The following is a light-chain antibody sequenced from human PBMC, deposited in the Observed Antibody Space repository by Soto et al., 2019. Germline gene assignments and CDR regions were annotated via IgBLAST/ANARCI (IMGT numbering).Light chain of an antibody. CDR1: SSDVGVYNY. J-gene: IGLJ2*01. CDR3: CSYAGSSTFV. V-gene: IGLV2-11*01. CDR2: DVS. Sequence: QSALTQPRSVSGSPGQSVTISCTGISSDVGVYNYVSWYQQHPGKVPKLMIFDVSKRPSGVHDRFSGSNSGNTASLTISGLQAEDEANYYCCSYAGSSTFVFGGGTKLTVL.